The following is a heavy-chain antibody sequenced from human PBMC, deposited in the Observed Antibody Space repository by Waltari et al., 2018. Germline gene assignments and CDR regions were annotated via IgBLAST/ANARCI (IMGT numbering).Heavy chain of an antibody. CDR2: IYYSGST. CDR3: ARDARPPYGDSWGWFDP. V-gene: IGHV4-31*03. Sequence: QVQLQESGPGLVKPSQTLSLTCTVSGGSISSGGYYWSWIRQHPGKGLEWIGYIYYSGSTYYNPALKSRVTISVDTSKNQFSLKLSSVTAADTAVYYCARDARPPYGDSWGWFDPWGQGTLVTVSS. CDR1: GGSISSGGYY. J-gene: IGHJ5*02. D-gene: IGHD4-17*01.